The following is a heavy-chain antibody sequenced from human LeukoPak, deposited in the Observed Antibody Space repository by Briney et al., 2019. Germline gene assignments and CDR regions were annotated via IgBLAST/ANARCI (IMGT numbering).Heavy chain of an antibody. CDR2: IYYSGST. Sequence: SETLSLTCTVSGGSISSYYWSWIRQPPGKGLEWIGYIYYSGSTNYNPSLKSRVTISVDTSKNQFSLKLSSVTAADTAVYYCARVPFASDAFDIWGQGTMVTVSS. CDR1: GGSISSYY. J-gene: IGHJ3*02. V-gene: IGHV4-59*01. D-gene: IGHD3-3*01. CDR3: ARVPFASDAFDI.